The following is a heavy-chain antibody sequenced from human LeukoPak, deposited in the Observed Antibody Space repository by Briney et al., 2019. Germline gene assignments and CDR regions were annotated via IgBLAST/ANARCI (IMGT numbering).Heavy chain of an antibody. J-gene: IGHJ3*02. CDR2: IYYSGST. CDR1: GGSISSYY. V-gene: IGHV4-59*01. D-gene: IGHD3-3*01. CDR3: ARDLTALLYYDFWSGYPDAAFDI. Sequence: SETLSLTCTVSGGSISSYYWSWIRQPPGKGLEWIGYIYYSGSTNYNPSLKSRVTISVDTSKHQFSLKLSSVTAADTAVYYCARDLTALLYYDFWSGYPDAAFDIWGQGTMVTVSS.